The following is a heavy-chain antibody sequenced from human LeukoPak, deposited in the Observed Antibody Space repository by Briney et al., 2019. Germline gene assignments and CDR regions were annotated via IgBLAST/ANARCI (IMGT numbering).Heavy chain of an antibody. V-gene: IGHV3-21*01. D-gene: IGHD3-22*01. J-gene: IGHJ3*02. Sequence: GGTLRLSGAASGFTFSSYSMTWVRQAPGKGLVWVSSITSSSRYIYYADSVKGRFTISRDNAKNSLYLQMNSLRAEDTAVYYCARDPSYDYDSSGYYYPNAFDIWGQGTMVTVSS. CDR2: ITSSSRYI. CDR3: ARDPSYDYDSSGYYYPNAFDI. CDR1: GFTFSSYS.